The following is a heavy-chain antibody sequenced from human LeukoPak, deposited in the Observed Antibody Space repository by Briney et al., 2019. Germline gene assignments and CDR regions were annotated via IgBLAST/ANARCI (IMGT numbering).Heavy chain of an antibody. V-gene: IGHV1-24*01. D-gene: IGHD3-3*01. Sequence: ASVKVSCKVSGYTLTELSMHWVRQAPGKGLEWMGGFDPEDGETIYAQKFQGRVTMTEDTSTDTAYMELSSLRSEDTAVYYCATVSEDFWSGYYWAFDYWGQGTLVTVSS. CDR2: FDPEDGET. CDR1: GYTLTELS. J-gene: IGHJ4*02. CDR3: ATVSEDFWSGYYWAFDY.